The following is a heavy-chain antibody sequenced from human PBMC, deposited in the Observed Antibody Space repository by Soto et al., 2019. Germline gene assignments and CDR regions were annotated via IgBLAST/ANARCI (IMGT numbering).Heavy chain of an antibody. J-gene: IGHJ4*02. Sequence: PSETLSLTCTVSGGSITSSSFHWGWIRQPPGKGLEWIGHIFHTGATYYNPTLRSRLRMSVDTSKNQFSLNLSSVTATDTAVYYCARRRIVPTTNFDYWGQGTLVTVSS. CDR2: IFHTGAT. V-gene: IGHV4-39*01. CDR1: GGSITSSSFH. D-gene: IGHD1-26*01. CDR3: ARRRIVPTTNFDY.